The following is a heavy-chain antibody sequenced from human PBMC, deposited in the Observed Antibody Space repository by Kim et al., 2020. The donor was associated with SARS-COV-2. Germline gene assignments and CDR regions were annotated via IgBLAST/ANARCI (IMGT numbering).Heavy chain of an antibody. CDR1: GFTFGDYA. CDR2: IRSKANGGTT. Sequence: GWSLRLSCTTSGFTFGDYAMNWVRQAPGKGLEWVGFIRSKANGGTTEYAASVKGRFTISRDDSKSIAYLQMNSLKTEDTAVYYCTRVGYYDNSGSPWGQGTLVTVSS. CDR3: TRVGYYDNSGSP. V-gene: IGHV3-49*04. J-gene: IGHJ5*02. D-gene: IGHD3-22*01.